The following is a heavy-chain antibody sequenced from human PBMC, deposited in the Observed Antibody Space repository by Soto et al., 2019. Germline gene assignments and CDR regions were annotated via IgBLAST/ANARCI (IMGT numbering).Heavy chain of an antibody. D-gene: IGHD6-19*01. J-gene: IGHJ4*02. CDR3: ARDSGPYSSGWYYFDY. CDR1: GFTFSSYA. CDR2: ISYDGSNK. Sequence: GGSLRLSCAASGFTFSSYAMHWVRQAPGKGLEWVAVISYDGSNKYYADSVKGRFTISRDNSKNTLYLQMNSLRAEDTAVYYCARDSGPYSSGWYYFDYWGKGTLVTVSS. V-gene: IGHV3-30-3*01.